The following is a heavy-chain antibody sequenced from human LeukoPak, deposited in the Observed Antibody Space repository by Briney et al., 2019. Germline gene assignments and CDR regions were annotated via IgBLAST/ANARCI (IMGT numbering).Heavy chain of an antibody. V-gene: IGHV3-23*01. CDR1: GFTFSSYA. CDR3: ADGDYYDSSGYYPH. J-gene: IGHJ4*02. Sequence: GGSLRLSCAASGFTFSSYAMSWVRQAPGKGLEWVSAISGSGGSTYYADSVKGRFTISRDNSKNTLYLQMNSLRAEDTAVYYCADGDYYDSSGYYPHWGQGTLVTVSS. D-gene: IGHD3-22*01. CDR2: ISGSGGST.